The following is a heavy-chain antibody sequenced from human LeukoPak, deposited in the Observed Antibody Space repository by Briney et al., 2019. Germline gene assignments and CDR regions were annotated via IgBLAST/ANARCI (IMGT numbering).Heavy chain of an antibody. D-gene: IGHD4-17*01. J-gene: IGHJ4*02. CDR1: GYTLTSYG. CDR2: ISAYNGNT. Sequence: ASVKVSCKASGYTLTSYGISWVRQAPGQGLEWMGWISAYNGNTNYAQKLQGRVTMTTDTSTSTAYMELRSLRSDDTAVYYCARGDLMTTVTKFDYWGQGTLVTVSS. CDR3: ARGDLMTTVTKFDY. V-gene: IGHV1-18*01.